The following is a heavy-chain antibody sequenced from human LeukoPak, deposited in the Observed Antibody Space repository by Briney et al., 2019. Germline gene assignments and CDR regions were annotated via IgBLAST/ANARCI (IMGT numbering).Heavy chain of an antibody. V-gene: IGHV1-46*01. CDR3: ARQFSSAGYSSSWSIYGMDV. D-gene: IGHD6-13*01. CDR2: INPSGGST. J-gene: IGHJ6*02. CDR1: GYTFTSYY. Sequence: ATVKVSCKASGYTFTSYYMHWVRQAPGQGLEWMGIINPSGGSTSYAQEFQGRVTMTRDTSTSTVYMELSSLRSEDTAVYYCARQFSSAGYSSSWSIYGMDVWGQGTTVTVSS.